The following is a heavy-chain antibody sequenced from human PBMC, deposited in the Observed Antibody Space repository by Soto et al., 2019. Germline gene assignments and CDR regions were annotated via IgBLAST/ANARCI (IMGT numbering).Heavy chain of an antibody. V-gene: IGHV1-69*01. CDR3: AGSPEWSYALSQLVITTFAFY. J-gene: IGHJ4*02. Sequence: QVQLVQSGAEVKKSGSSVKVSCKASGGTFSSYAFSWVRQAPGQGLEWMGGIIPVFGATNYAQTFQGRVTITADASTSTAYMELSSLRSEDTAVYYCAGSPEWSYALSQLVITTFAFYWGQGTLVTVSP. CDR2: IIPVFGAT. D-gene: IGHD3-22*01. CDR1: GGTFSSYA.